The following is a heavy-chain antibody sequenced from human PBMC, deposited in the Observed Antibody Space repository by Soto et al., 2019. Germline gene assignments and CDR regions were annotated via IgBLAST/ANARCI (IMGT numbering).Heavy chain of an antibody. Sequence: QVQLVQSGAEVKKPGASVKLSCKASGYTFSNYAVQWVRQAPGQSLEWVGWIHAGNGDTKYSQKFHDRVTITRDTAASTGYMELSTLRSEDTAIYYCARVPRYTSDIVQVPAVMYEDWFVPWGQGPLVTVSS. D-gene: IGHD2-8*02. CDR2: IHAGNGDT. CDR3: ARVPRYTSDIVQVPAVMYEDWFVP. V-gene: IGHV1-3*01. CDR1: GYTFSNYA. J-gene: IGHJ5*02.